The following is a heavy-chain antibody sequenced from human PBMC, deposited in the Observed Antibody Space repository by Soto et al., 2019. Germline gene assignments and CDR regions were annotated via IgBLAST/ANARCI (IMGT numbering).Heavy chain of an antibody. CDR2: IYYSGST. Sequence: SETLSLTCTVSGGSISSYYWSWIRQPPGKGLEWIGYIYYSGSTNYNPSLKSRVTISVDTSKNQFSLKLSSVTAADTAVYYCARDHYYGSGSYSADAFDIWGQGTMVTVS. CDR3: ARDHYYGSGSYSADAFDI. V-gene: IGHV4-59*01. CDR1: GGSISSYY. D-gene: IGHD3-10*01. J-gene: IGHJ3*02.